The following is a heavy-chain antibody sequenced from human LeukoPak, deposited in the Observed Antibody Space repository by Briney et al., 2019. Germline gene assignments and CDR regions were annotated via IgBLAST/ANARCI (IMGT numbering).Heavy chain of an antibody. D-gene: IGHD6-6*01. CDR1: GYTFTTYG. Sequence: ASVKVSCKASGYTFTTYGISWVRQAPGQGFEWMGWISAYNGNTNYAQKFQGRVTLTTDASTNTAYLELRSLRSDDTAMYYCARDLIAARSNWFDPWGQGTLVTVSS. V-gene: IGHV1-18*01. CDR3: ARDLIAARSNWFDP. CDR2: ISAYNGNT. J-gene: IGHJ5*02.